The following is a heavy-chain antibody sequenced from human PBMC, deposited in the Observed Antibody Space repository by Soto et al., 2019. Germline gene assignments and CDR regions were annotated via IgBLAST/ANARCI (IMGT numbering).Heavy chain of an antibody. D-gene: IGHD3-10*01. CDR2: ISYSGST. CDR1: SGSISSGGYS. CDR3: ASGSHVPNY. J-gene: IGHJ4*02. V-gene: IGHV4-30-2*06. Sequence: QLQLQESGSGLVKPSQTLSLTCAVSSGSISSGGYSWSWIRQSPGKGLEWIGYISYSGSTYYNPSLKIRVTISVDRSKNQFPLKLGSVTAGDTSVYYCASGSHVPNYWGQGTLVTVSS.